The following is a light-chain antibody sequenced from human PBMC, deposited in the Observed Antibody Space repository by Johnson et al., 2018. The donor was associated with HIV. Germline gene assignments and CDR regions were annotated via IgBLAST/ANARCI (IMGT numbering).Light chain of an antibody. CDR2: DNN. J-gene: IGLJ1*01. CDR3: GTWDSSLRVGF. Sequence: QSVLTQPPSVSAAPGQKVTISCSGSNSNIGSNYVSWYQQLPGTAPKLLIYDNNKRPSGIPDRFSGSKSGTSATLGITGLQTGDEADYYCGTWDSSLRVGFFGTGTKVTVL. V-gene: IGLV1-51*01. CDR1: NSNIGSNY.